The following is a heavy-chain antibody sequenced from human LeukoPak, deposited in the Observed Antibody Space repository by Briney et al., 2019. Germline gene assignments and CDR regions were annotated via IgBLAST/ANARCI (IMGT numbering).Heavy chain of an antibody. CDR2: IRGSGVNK. V-gene: IGHV3-23*01. CDR1: GFAFDSYP. CDR3: AKVPFDKSGYYYFDY. J-gene: IGHJ4*02. D-gene: IGHD3-22*01. Sequence: GGSLRLSCVASGFAFDSYPMSWVRHGPGKGLEGISDIRGSGVNKYYADYVKGRFTISRDNSKNTLYLQMNSLRAEDTAVYYCAKVPFDKSGYYYFDYWGKGNLVSVSS.